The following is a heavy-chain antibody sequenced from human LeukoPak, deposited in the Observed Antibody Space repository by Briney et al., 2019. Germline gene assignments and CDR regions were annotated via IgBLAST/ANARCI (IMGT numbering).Heavy chain of an antibody. CDR1: GGSISSYY. V-gene: IGHV4-59*01. D-gene: IGHD4-17*01. CDR3: ASFRAADASPYGGYADY. CDR2: IYYSGST. Sequence: PSETLSLTCTVSGGSISSYYWSWIRQPPGKGLEWIGYIYYSGSTNYNPSLKSRVTISVDTSKNQFSLKLSSVTAADTAVYYCASFRAADASPYGGYADYWGQGTLVTVSS. J-gene: IGHJ4*02.